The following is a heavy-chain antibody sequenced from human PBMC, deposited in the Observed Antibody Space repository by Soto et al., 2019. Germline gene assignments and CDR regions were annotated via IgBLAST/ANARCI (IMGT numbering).Heavy chain of an antibody. CDR1: GGSISSSSYY. V-gene: IGHV4-39*01. J-gene: IGHJ5*02. CDR3: VRHVQDFPTETNWFDP. CDR2: IYYSGST. D-gene: IGHD1-1*01. Sequence: QVQLQESGPGLVKPSETLSLTCTVSGGSISSSSYYWGWIRQPPGKGLEWIGSIYYSGSTYYNPSLKSRVTISVDTSKNQFSLKLSSVIAADTAVYYCVRHVQDFPTETNWFDPWGQGTLVTVSS.